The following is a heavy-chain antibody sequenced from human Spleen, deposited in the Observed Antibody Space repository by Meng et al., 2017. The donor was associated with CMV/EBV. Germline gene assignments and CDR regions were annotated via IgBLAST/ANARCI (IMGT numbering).Heavy chain of an antibody. Sequence: GESLKISCAASGFTINHYAMHWVRQAPGKGLEWVSSISRSGGTVDNADSVKGRFTISRDNAKNSLYLQMNSLRVEDTGIYYCVREHHSAFDIWGQGTMVTVSS. CDR2: ISRSGGTV. CDR1: GFTINHYA. V-gene: IGHV3-48*03. J-gene: IGHJ3*02. CDR3: VREHHSAFDI.